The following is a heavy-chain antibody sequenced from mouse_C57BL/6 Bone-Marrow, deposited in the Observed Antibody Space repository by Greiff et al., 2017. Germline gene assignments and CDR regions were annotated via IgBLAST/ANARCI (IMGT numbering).Heavy chain of an antibody. V-gene: IGHV1-5*01. CDR2: IYPGNSDT. Sequence: EVQLQQSGTVLARPGASVKMSCKTSGYTFTSYWMHWVKQRPGQGLEWIGVIYPGNSDTSYNQKFKGKAKLTAVTSASTAYMELSSLTNEDSAVYCCTSINYGSSYYLDYWGQGTTRTVSS. D-gene: IGHD1-1*01. CDR3: TSINYGSSYYLDY. CDR1: GYTFTSYW. J-gene: IGHJ2*01.